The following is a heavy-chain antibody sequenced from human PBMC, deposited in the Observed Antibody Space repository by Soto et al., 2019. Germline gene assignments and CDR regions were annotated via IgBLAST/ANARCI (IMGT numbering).Heavy chain of an antibody. CDR3: AKDRPGGNSDY. Sequence: PGGSLRLSCAASGFTFNNYAMNWVRQAPGKGLEWVATISGTGGSTYYADSVKGRFTISRGNSKNTLYLQMNSLRVEDTAVYYCAKDRPGGNSDYWGQGTQVTVSS. CDR1: GFTFNNYA. V-gene: IGHV3-23*01. CDR2: ISGTGGST. J-gene: IGHJ4*02.